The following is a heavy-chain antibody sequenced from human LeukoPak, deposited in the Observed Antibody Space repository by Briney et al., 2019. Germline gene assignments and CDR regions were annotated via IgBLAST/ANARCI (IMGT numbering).Heavy chain of an antibody. CDR2: IKEGGSEK. V-gene: IGHV3-7*04. D-gene: IGHD1-26*01. CDR1: GFTFSSYW. J-gene: IGHJ4*02. CDR3: ARESLLGGLDF. Sequence: PGGPLRLSCAASGFTFSSYWMTWVRQAPGKGLEWVANIKEGGSEKYYVDSVKGRFTIFRDNAKNSLPLHMNSLRPEHTAVYYCARESLLGGLDFWGQGTLVIVSS.